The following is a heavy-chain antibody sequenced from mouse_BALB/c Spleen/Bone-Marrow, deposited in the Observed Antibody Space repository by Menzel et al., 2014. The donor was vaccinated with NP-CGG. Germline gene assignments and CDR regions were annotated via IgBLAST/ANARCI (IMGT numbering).Heavy chain of an antibody. CDR3: ARASVVPYYFDF. CDR2: ILPGSGTA. CDR1: GYTFSNYW. Sequence: QAQLKESGAELMRPGASVKISCKATGYTFSNYWIDWVKQRPGHGLEWIGEILPGSGTANYNEKFKGKATFTADTSSNTAYMRLSSLTSEDSALYYCARASVVPYYFDFWGQGTTLTVSS. V-gene: IGHV1-9*01. J-gene: IGHJ2*01. D-gene: IGHD1-1*01.